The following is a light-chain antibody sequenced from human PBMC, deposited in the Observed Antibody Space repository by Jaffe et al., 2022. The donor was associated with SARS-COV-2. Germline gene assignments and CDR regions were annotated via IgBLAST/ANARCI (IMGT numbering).Light chain of an antibody. V-gene: IGKV3-20*01. CDR2: GTS. Sequence: EIMLTQSPDTLSLSPGERATLSCRASESVSSTYLAWYQQKPGQSPRLLIYGTSHRATGIPDRFSGSGSGTDFALTISRLEPEDFAVYYCHQFDISRTFGQGTKVEIK. J-gene: IGKJ1*01. CDR3: HQFDISRT. CDR1: ESVSSTY.